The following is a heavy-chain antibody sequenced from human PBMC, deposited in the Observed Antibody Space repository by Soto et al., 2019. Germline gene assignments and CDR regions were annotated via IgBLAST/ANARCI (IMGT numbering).Heavy chain of an antibody. CDR1: GGSISSGDYY. J-gene: IGHJ4*02. D-gene: IGHD3-16*01. V-gene: IGHV4-30-4*01. CDR2: IYYSGTT. Sequence: SETLSLTCTVSGGSISSGDYYWSWIRQPPGKGLEWIGYIYYSGTTYYNPSLKSRVTISVDTSKNQFSLKVSSVTAADTALYYCAGEMPGGWRFDYWGQGTLVTV. CDR3: AGEMPGGWRFDY.